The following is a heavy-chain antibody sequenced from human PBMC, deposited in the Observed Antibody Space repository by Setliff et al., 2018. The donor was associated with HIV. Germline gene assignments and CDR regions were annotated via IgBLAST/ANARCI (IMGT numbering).Heavy chain of an antibody. J-gene: IGHJ5*02. V-gene: IGHV4-61*09. CDR3: AKRTFGSGRLDP. D-gene: IGHD3-16*01. CDR2: IHTTGST. CDR1: GDSISSGSYD. Sequence: PSGTLSLTCSVSGDSISSGSYDWSWIRLPAGKGLEWLGQIHTTGSTNYNPSLKSRFTISMDTSKNQFSLNLNSVTATDTAVYYCAKRTFGSGRLDPWGQGTLVTVSS.